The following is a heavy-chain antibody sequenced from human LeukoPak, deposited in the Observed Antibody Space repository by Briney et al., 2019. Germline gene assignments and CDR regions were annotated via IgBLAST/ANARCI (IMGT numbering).Heavy chain of an antibody. Sequence: PGGSLRLSCAASGFTLDDYAMHWVRQAPGKGPEWVSYVTANGDTYYADSVKGRFVISRDNSKNSLYLQMNILRPEDTPLYYCAKILNPHAFDIWGQGTMVTVSS. CDR1: GFTLDDYA. J-gene: IGHJ3*02. CDR3: AKILNPHAFDI. D-gene: IGHD1-14*01. V-gene: IGHV3-43*02. CDR2: VTANGDT.